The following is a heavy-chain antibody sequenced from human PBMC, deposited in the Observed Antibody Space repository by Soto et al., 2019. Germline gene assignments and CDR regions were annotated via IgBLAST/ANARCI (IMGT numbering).Heavy chain of an antibody. V-gene: IGHV3-15*07. CDR2: IKSKTDGGTK. CDR1: GFTFSNAW. D-gene: IGHD5-18*01. J-gene: IGHJ4*02. Sequence: EVQLVESGGGLVKPGGSLRLSCAASGFTFSNAWMNWVRQAPGKGLEWVGRIKSKTDGGTKDYAAPVKGRFTISRDDSKNTLYLQMNSLKTEDTAVYYCTTDRGYSYGCDYWGQGTLVTVSS. CDR3: TTDRGYSYGCDY.